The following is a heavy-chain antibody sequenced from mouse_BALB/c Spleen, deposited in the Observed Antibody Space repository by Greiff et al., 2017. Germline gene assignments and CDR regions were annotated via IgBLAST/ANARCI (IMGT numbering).Heavy chain of an antibody. D-gene: IGHD3-2*01. CDR1: GFNIKDTY. CDR2: IDPANGNT. V-gene: IGHV14-3*02. Sequence: VQLKESGAELVKPGASVKLSCTASGFNIKDTYMHWVKQRPEQGLEWIGRIDPANGNTKYDPKFQGKATITADTSSNTAYLQLSSLTSEDTAVYYCASSPRQLGLIGWFAYWGQGTLVTVSA. CDR3: ASSPRQLGLIGWFAY. J-gene: IGHJ3*01.